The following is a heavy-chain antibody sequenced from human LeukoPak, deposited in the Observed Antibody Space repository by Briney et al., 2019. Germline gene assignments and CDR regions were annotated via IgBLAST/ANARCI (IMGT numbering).Heavy chain of an antibody. CDR3: ARAEEHYYYYGMDV. CDR1: GYTFTGYY. J-gene: IGHJ6*02. Sequence: GASVKVSCTASGYTFTGYYMHWVRQAPGQGLEWMGWINPNSGGTNYAQKFQGWVTMTRDTSISTAYMELSRLRSDDTAVYYCARAEEHYYYYGMDVWGQGTTVTVSS. CDR2: INPNSGGT. V-gene: IGHV1-2*04. D-gene: IGHD1-26*01.